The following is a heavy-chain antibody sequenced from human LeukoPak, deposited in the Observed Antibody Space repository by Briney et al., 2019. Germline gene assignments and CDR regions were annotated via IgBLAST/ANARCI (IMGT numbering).Heavy chain of an antibody. V-gene: IGHV3-48*03. Sequence: GGSLRLSCAASGFTFSSYEMNWVRQAPGKGLEWVSYISSSGSTIYYADSVKGRFTISTDNAKNSLYLQMNSLRAEDTAVYYCARAPVGMGFDYWGQGTLVTVSS. CDR1: GFTFSSYE. CDR3: ARAPVGMGFDY. D-gene: IGHD3-10*01. CDR2: ISSSGSTI. J-gene: IGHJ4*02.